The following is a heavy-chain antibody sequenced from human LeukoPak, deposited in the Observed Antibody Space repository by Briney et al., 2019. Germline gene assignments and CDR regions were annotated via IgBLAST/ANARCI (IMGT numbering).Heavy chain of an antibody. CDR1: GGSISSRSYY. Sequence: SETPSLTCTVSGGSISSRSYYWGWIRQPPGKGLEWIGSIFYSGSSYHNPSLKSRVTISVDTSKNQFSLKLSSVTAADTAVYYCAKDGRLYDSGTFDIWGQGTMVAVSS. V-gene: IGHV4-39*07. J-gene: IGHJ3*02. D-gene: IGHD3-10*01. CDR3: AKDGRLYDSGTFDI. CDR2: IFYSGSS.